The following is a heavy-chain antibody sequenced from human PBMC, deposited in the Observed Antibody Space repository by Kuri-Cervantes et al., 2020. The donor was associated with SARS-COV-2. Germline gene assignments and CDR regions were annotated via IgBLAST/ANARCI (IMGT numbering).Heavy chain of an antibody. Sequence: GGSLRLSCAASGFTFSDYAIDWVRQAPGKGLEWVAIISFDGRNTKYADSMKGRFTISRDNSKNVVYLQINSLRLEDTAVYYRARDPWRADISGMKRPFDHWGQGTLVTVSS. CDR2: ISFDGRNT. J-gene: IGHJ4*02. D-gene: IGHD6-19*01. V-gene: IGHV3-30*04. CDR1: GFTFSDYA. CDR3: ARDPWRADISGMKRPFDH.